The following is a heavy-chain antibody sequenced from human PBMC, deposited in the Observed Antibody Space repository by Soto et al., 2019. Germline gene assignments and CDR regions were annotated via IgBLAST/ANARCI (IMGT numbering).Heavy chain of an antibody. CDR2: IIPIFGTA. V-gene: IGHV1-69*13. CDR3: ATYSSSVGLSNYFDY. Sequence: ASVKVSCKASGGTFSSYAISWVRQAPGQGLEWMGGIIPIFGTANYAQKFQGRVTITADESTSTAYMELSSLRSEDTAVYYCATYSSSVGLSNYFDYWGQGTLVTVSS. J-gene: IGHJ4*02. D-gene: IGHD6-6*01. CDR1: GGTFSSYA.